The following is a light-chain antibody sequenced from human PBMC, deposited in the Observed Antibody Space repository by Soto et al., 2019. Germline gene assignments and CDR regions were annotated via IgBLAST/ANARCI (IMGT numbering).Light chain of an antibody. Sequence: EIVLTQSPATLSLSPGESGTLSCRASQSAGSYLVWYQQRPGQTPRLLIYDASNRATDIPARFSGSGSGTDFTLTISNLEPEDFAVYYCQQRYSWPLTFGPGTKVDIK. CDR2: DAS. J-gene: IGKJ3*01. CDR3: QQRYSWPLT. V-gene: IGKV3-11*01. CDR1: QSAGSY.